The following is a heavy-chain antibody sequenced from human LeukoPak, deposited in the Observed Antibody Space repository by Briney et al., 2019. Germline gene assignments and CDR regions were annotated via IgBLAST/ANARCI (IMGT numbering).Heavy chain of an antibody. CDR1: GFTFSSYG. D-gene: IGHD6-6*01. Sequence: PGGSLRLSCAASGFTFSSYGMHWVRQAPGKGLEWVAFIRYDGSNKYYADSVKGRFTISRDNSKNTLYLQMNSLRAEDPAVYYCSKLSYSSSSVAFDIWGQGTMVTVSS. J-gene: IGHJ3*02. CDR3: SKLSYSSSSVAFDI. CDR2: IRYDGSNK. V-gene: IGHV3-30*02.